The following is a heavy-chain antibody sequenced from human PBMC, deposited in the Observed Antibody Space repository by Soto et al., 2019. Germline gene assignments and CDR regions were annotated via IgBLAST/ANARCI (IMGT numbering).Heavy chain of an antibody. CDR1: GFTFSSYW. CDR3: ARDTVLRYFDWLFNWFVP. D-gene: IGHD3-9*01. Sequence: EVQLVESGGGLVQPGGSLRLSCAASGFTFSSYWMSWVRQAPGKGLEWVANIKQDGSEKYYVDSVKGRFTISRDNAKNSLYLQMNGQRAEDTAVYYCARDTVLRYFDWLFNWFVPWGQGALVTVSS. J-gene: IGHJ5*02. V-gene: IGHV3-7*05. CDR2: IKQDGSEK.